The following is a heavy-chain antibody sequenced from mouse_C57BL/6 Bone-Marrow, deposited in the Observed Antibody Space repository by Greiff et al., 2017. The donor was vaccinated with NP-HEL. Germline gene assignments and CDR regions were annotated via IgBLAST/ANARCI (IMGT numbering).Heavy chain of an antibody. J-gene: IGHJ2*01. Sequence: EVKVEESGAELVRPGASVKLSCTASGFNIKDDYMHWVKQRPEQGLEWIGWIDPENGDTEYASKFQGKATITADTSSNTAYLQLSSLTSEDTAVYYCTTHFYYAGYWGQGTTLTVSS. CDR3: TTHFYYAGY. CDR1: GFNIKDDY. V-gene: IGHV14-4*01. D-gene: IGHD2-1*01. CDR2: IDPENGDT.